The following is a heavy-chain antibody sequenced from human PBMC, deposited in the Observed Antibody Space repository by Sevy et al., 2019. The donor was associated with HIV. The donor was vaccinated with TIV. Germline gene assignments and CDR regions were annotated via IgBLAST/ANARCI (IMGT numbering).Heavy chain of an antibody. Sequence: GGSLRLSCAASGFTFSNYGMHWVRQAPGKGLEWVAGIWYDGSYKYYADSVKGRFTISRDNTKSTKYLQMNSLRAEDTAVYYCAKTFAIFGVLMSPDFDPWGQGTLVTVSS. D-gene: IGHD3-3*01. J-gene: IGHJ5*02. V-gene: IGHV3-33*06. CDR1: GFTFSNYG. CDR2: IWYDGSYK. CDR3: AKTFAIFGVLMSPDFDP.